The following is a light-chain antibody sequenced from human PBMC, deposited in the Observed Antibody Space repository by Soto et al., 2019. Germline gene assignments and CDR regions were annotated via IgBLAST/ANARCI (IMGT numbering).Light chain of an antibody. CDR3: LQYNGYYRT. CDR1: QTISGW. V-gene: IGKV1-5*01. J-gene: IGKJ1*01. CDR2: DAS. Sequence: IQMTQSPSTLSASVGDTVTIPCRASQTISGWLAWYQQRPGKAPNLLIFDASTLESGVPSRFSGSGSGTTFTLTISSLQSDDFATYYCLQYNGYYRTFGQGTKV.